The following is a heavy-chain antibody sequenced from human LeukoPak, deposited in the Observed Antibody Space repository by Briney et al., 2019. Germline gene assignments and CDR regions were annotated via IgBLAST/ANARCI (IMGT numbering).Heavy chain of an antibody. V-gene: IGHV4-59*01. J-gene: IGHJ1*01. CDR3: ARGTEYFQH. CDR2: IYYSGST. CDR1: GGSISSYY. Sequence: SETLSLTCTVSGGSISSYYWSWIRQPPGKGLEWIGYIYYSGSTNYNPSLKSRVTISVDTSKNQFSLKLSSVTAADTAVYYCARGTEYFQHWGQGTLVTVSS.